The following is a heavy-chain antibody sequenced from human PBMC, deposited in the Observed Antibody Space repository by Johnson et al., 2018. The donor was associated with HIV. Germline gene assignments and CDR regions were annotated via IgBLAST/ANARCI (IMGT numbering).Heavy chain of an antibody. CDR2: ISFDGSNR. J-gene: IGHJ3*02. CDR1: GFTFSGYI. CDR3: ARVGGWMEGFGELLIAFDI. V-gene: IGHV3-30-3*01. Sequence: VQLVESGGGVVQPGGSLRLSCAASGFTFSGYIMHWVRQAPGKGLEWVALISFDGSNRYYADSVKGRFTISRDNSKNTLYLQMNSLRAEDTAVYYCARVGGWMEGFGELLIAFDIWGQGTMVTVSS. D-gene: IGHD3-10*01.